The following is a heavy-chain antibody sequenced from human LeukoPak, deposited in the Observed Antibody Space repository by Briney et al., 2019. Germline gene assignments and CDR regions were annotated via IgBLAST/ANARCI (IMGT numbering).Heavy chain of an antibody. CDR2: ISGSGGFT. J-gene: IGHJ4*02. CDR1: GFTFSTYA. CDR3: ARDQGIFDY. Sequence: GGSLRLSCAASGFTFSTYAMNWVXQXPXXGLEWVSGISGSGGFTYYADSVKGRFTISRDNAKNSLYLQMNSLRDEDSAVYYCARDQGIFDYWGQGTLVTVSS. V-gene: IGHV3-23*01.